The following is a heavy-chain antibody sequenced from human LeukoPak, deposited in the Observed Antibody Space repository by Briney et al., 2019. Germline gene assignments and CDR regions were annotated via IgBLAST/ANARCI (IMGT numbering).Heavy chain of an antibody. D-gene: IGHD3-10*01. CDR1: GFTFSSYW. J-gene: IGHJ6*02. CDR2: IKQDGSEK. Sequence: GGSLRLSCAASGFTFSSYWMSWVRQAPGKGLEWVAKIKQDGSEKYYVDSVKGRFTISRDNSKNTGYLQIISLRLEDTAVYYCATDGRNRGVMAMDVWGQGTTVTVSS. CDR3: ATDGRNRGVMAMDV. V-gene: IGHV3-7*01.